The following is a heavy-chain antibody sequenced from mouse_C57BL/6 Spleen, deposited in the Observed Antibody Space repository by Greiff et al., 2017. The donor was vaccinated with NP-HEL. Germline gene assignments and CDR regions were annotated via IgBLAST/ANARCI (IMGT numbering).Heavy chain of an antibody. Sequence: QVQLKQSGAELVKPGASVKLSCKASGYTFTEYTIHWVKQRSGQGLEWIGWFYPGSGSIKYNEKFKDKATLTADKSSSTVYMELSRLTSEDSAVYFCARHEGGGNWGPNWYFDVWGTGTTVTVSS. D-gene: IGHD4-1*01. CDR2: FYPGSGSI. CDR1: GYTFTEYT. J-gene: IGHJ1*03. V-gene: IGHV1-62-2*01. CDR3: ARHEGGGNWGPNWYFDV.